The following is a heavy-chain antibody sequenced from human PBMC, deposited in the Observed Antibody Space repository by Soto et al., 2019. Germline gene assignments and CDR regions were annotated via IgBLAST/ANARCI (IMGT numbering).Heavy chain of an antibody. Sequence: EVQLVESGGGLVQPGGSLRLSCAASGFTFSNYWMYWVRQAPGKGLEWVSRINSDGSVASYADSVKGRLTISRDNVKNTPYLQMDSLRAEDTAVYYCARGDCVGGSCSSLAGSFYYYMDAWGKGTTVTVFS. J-gene: IGHJ6*03. CDR1: GFTFSNYW. CDR2: INSDGSVA. CDR3: ARGDCVGGSCSSLAGSFYYYMDA. D-gene: IGHD2-15*01. V-gene: IGHV3-74*02.